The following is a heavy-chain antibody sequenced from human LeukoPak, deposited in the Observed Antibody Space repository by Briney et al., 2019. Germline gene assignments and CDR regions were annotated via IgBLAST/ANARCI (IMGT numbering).Heavy chain of an antibody. V-gene: IGHV4-39*07. J-gene: IGHJ3*02. CDR1: GGSISSSSYY. Sequence: SETLSLTCTVSGGSISSSSYYWGWIRQPPGKGLEWIGSIYYSGSTYYNPSLKSRVTISVDTSKNQFSLKLSSVTAADTAVYYCARDCFGSYYDAFDIWGQGTMVTVSS. CDR2: IYYSGST. D-gene: IGHD1-26*01. CDR3: ARDCFGSYYDAFDI.